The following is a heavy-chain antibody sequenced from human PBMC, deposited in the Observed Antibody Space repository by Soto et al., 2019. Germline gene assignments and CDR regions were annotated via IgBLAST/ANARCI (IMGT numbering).Heavy chain of an antibody. Sequence: ASVKVSCKASGYTFTSYAIHWVRLAPGQRLEWMGWINPGNDKTAYSQKFQGRVTITGDTSASIAYMELNSLRAEDTAVYYCARDYDILTGYGYYFDYWGQGTLVTVSS. CDR2: INPGNDKT. V-gene: IGHV1-3*01. D-gene: IGHD3-9*01. CDR3: ARDYDILTGYGYYFDY. J-gene: IGHJ4*02. CDR1: GYTFTSYA.